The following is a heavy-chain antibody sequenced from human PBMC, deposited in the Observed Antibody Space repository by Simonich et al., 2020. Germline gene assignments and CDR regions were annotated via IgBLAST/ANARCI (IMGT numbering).Heavy chain of an antibody. CDR3: ARDFRLQLVEIGTYYYYGMDV. D-gene: IGHD6-6*01. CDR2: ISSSDSTI. Sequence: EVQLVESGGGLVQPGGSLRLSCAASGFTFSSYEMNWVRQAPGKGLEWVSYISSSDSTIDYADSVKGRFTISRDNAKNSLYLQMNSLRAEDTAVYYCARDFRLQLVEIGTYYYYGMDVWGQGTTVTVSS. J-gene: IGHJ6*02. CDR1: GFTFSSYE. V-gene: IGHV3-48*03.